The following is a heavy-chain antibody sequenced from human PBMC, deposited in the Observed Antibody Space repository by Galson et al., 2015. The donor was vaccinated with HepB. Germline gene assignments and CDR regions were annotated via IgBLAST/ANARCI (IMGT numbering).Heavy chain of an antibody. Sequence: SLRLSCAASGFTFSSYGIRWIRQAPGKGLEWVALISFDGTKRDYVDSLKGRFTISRDNSRNTVFLQMNSLRADDTAVYFCARAPVYASGTYYNALFDSWGQGTLVTVSS. D-gene: IGHD3-10*01. CDR1: GFTFSSYG. V-gene: IGHV3-30*03. CDR3: ARAPVYASGTYYNALFDS. J-gene: IGHJ4*02. CDR2: ISFDGTKR.